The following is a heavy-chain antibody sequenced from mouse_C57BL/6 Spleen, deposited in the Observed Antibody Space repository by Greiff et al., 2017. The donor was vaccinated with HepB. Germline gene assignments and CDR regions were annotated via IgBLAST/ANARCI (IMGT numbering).Heavy chain of an antibody. D-gene: IGHD2-4*01. CDR2: ISSGSSTI. Sequence: EVKLVESGGGLVKPGGSLKLSCAASGFTFSDYGMHWVRQAPEKGLEWVAYISSGSSTIYYADKVKGRFTISRDNAKNTLFRQMTSLRSEDTAMWYCAREGGDDYEMDYWGQGTSVTVSS. CDR1: GFTFSDYG. J-gene: IGHJ4*01. CDR3: AREGGDDYEMDY. V-gene: IGHV5-17*01.